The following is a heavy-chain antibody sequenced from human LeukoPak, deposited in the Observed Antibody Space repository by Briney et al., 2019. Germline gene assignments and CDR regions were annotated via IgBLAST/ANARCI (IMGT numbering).Heavy chain of an antibody. V-gene: IGHV4-38-2*02. CDR1: GYSISSGYY. D-gene: IGHD3-9*01. Sequence: PSETLSLTCTVSGYSISSGYYWGWIRQPPGKGLEWIGSIYHSGSTYYNPSLKSRVTISVDTSKNQFSLKLSSVTAADTAVYYCARGDFDWFWFDPWGQGTLVTVSS. J-gene: IGHJ5*02. CDR2: IYHSGST. CDR3: ARGDFDWFWFDP.